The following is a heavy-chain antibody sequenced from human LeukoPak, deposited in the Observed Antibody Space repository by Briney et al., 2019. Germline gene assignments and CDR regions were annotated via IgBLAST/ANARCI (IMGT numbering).Heavy chain of an antibody. D-gene: IGHD3-10*01. V-gene: IGHV5-51*01. J-gene: IGHJ5*02. CDR1: GYSFTNYW. CDR2: IYTSDSDT. Sequence: GESLKISCKGSGYSFTNYWIGWVRQMPGKGLEWMGIIYTSDSDTRYSPSFQGQVTISADKFLTTAYLQWSSLEASDSAMYYCASFSMVRGVIIPWFDPWGQGTLVTVSS. CDR3: ASFSMVRGVIIPWFDP.